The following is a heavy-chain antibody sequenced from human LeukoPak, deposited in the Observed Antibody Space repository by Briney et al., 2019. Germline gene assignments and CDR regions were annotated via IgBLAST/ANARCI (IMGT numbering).Heavy chain of an antibody. CDR3: ARGPPWYFDL. D-gene: IGHD6-25*01. V-gene: IGHV3-74*01. J-gene: IGHJ2*01. CDR2: INSDGSST. Sequence: GGSLRLSCAASGFTFSRYWMHWVRHAPGKGLAWVSRINSDGSSTTYADSVKGRFTVSRDNAKNTLYLQMNSLRAEDTAVYYCARGPPWYFDLWGRGTLVTVSP. CDR1: GFTFSRYW.